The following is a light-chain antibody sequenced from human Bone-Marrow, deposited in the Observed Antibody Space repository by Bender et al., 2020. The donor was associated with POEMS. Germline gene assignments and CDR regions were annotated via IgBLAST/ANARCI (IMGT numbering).Light chain of an antibody. V-gene: IGLV3-25*03. CDR3: QSADSSGWV. CDR2: KDN. J-gene: IGLJ3*02. Sequence: SFELTQPPSVSVSPGQTARITCSGDALAKQYSYWYQQKAGQAPVLVIYKDNKRPSGIPERFSGSSSGTTVTLTISGVQAEDEADYYCQSADSSGWVFGGGTKLTVL. CDR1: ALAKQY.